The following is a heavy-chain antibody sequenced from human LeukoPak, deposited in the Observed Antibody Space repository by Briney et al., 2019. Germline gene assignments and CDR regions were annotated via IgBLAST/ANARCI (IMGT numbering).Heavy chain of an antibody. CDR3: ARAQANWGLY. CDR1: GGSISSYY. CDR2: IYYSGST. Sequence: SETVSLTCTVSGGSISSYYWSWIRQPPGKGLEWIGYIYYSGSTNYNPSLKSRVTISVDTSKNQFSLKLNSVTAADTSVYYCARAQANWGLYWGQGTLVTVSS. V-gene: IGHV4-59*01. J-gene: IGHJ1*01. D-gene: IGHD7-27*01.